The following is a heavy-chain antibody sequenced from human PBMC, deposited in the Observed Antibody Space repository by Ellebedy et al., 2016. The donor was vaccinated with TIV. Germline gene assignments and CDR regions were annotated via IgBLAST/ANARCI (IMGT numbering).Heavy chain of an antibody. Sequence: GESLKISCAASGFTFSDYYMSWIRQAPGKGLEWVSYISSSGSTIYYADSVKGRFTISRDNAKNSLYLQMNSLRAEDTAVYYCARTYIVVVPAYYMDVWGKGTTVTVSS. CDR2: ISSSGSTI. CDR3: ARTYIVVVPAYYMDV. D-gene: IGHD2-2*01. J-gene: IGHJ6*03. CDR1: GFTFSDYY. V-gene: IGHV3-11*01.